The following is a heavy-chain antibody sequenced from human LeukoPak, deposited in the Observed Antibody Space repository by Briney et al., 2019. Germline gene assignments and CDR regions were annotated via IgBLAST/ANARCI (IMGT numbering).Heavy chain of an antibody. Sequence: GGSLRLSCAASGFTFSDYYMSWIRQAPGKGLEWVSYISSSGSTIYYADSVKGRFTISRDNAKNSLYLQMNSLRVEDTAVYYCAREIKVVVTARLDYWGQGTLVAVHS. CDR1: GFTFSDYY. CDR3: AREIKVVVTARLDY. V-gene: IGHV3-11*01. D-gene: IGHD2-21*02. CDR2: ISSSGSTI. J-gene: IGHJ4*02.